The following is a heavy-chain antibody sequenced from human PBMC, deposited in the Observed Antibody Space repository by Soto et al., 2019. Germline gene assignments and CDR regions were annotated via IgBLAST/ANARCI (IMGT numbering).Heavy chain of an antibody. Sequence: EVQLVESGGGLVQPGGSLRLSCAASGFTFSSYWMSWVRQAPGKGLEWVANIKQDGSEKYYVDSVKGRFTISRDNAKNSSYLQMNSLRAEDTAVYYCAREWGGPRGVYFDYWGQGTLVTVSS. CDR1: GFTFSSYW. J-gene: IGHJ4*02. CDR3: AREWGGPRGVYFDY. D-gene: IGHD3-3*01. V-gene: IGHV3-7*01. CDR2: IKQDGSEK.